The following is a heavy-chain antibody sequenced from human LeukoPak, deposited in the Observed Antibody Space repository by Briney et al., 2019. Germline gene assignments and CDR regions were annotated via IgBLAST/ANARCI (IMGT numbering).Heavy chain of an antibody. CDR1: GFTFSSYE. J-gene: IGHJ4*02. CDR2: ISGSGGST. V-gene: IGHV3-23*01. Sequence: GGSLRLSCAASGFTFSSYEMNWVRQAPGKGLEWVSAISGSGGSTYYADSVKGRFTISRDNSKNTLYLQMNSLRAEDTAVYYCAKEEYYYDSSGYYYDYWGQGTLVTVSS. D-gene: IGHD3-22*01. CDR3: AKEEYYYDSSGYYYDY.